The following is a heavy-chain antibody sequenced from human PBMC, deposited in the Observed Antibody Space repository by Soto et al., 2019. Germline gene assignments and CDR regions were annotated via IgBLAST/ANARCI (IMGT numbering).Heavy chain of an antibody. CDR3: ARDVESGSSQYYYYYYGMDV. CDR2: ISYGGSNK. D-gene: IGHD1-26*01. J-gene: IGHJ6*02. Sequence: GGSLRLSCAASGFTFSSYAMHWVRQAPGKGLEWVAVISYGGSNKYYADSLKGRFTTSRGNSKNTLYLQMNSLRADDTAVYYCARDVESGSSQYYYYYYGMDVWGQGTTVTVSS. CDR1: GFTFSSYA. V-gene: IGHV3-30-3*01.